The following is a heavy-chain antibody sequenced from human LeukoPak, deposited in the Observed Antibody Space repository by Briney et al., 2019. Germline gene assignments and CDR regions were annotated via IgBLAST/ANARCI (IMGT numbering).Heavy chain of an antibody. D-gene: IGHD1-26*01. CDR3: ARVIVTATHVPDAFDL. CDR2: VHHTGSD. Sequence: MPSETLSLTCAISGYSISAGYFWGWIRQSPVKGLEWIGSVHHTGSDYYNPSLKSRVTIAIDTSKNHFSLNLTSVTAADTAVFFCARVIVTATHVPDAFDLWGQGILVTVSS. CDR1: GYSISAGYF. J-gene: IGHJ3*01. V-gene: IGHV4-38-2*01.